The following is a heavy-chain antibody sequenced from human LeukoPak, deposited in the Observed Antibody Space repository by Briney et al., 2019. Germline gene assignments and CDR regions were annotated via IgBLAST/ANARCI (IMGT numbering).Heavy chain of an antibody. CDR1: GFTFSSYS. D-gene: IGHD4-4*01. CDR3: ARDPDYSTPWAEYFQH. Sequence: GGSLRLSCAASGFTFSSYSMNWVRQAPGKGLEWVSSISSSSSYIYYADPVKGRFTISRDNAKNSLYLQMNSLRAEDTAVYYCARDPDYSTPWAEYFQHWGQGTLVTVSS. V-gene: IGHV3-21*01. CDR2: ISSSSSYI. J-gene: IGHJ1*01.